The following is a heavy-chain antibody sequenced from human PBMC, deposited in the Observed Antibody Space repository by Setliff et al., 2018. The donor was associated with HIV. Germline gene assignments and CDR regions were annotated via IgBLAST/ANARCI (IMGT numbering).Heavy chain of an antibody. Sequence: ASETLSLTCTFSGDSISSGNYYRSWIRQPAGKGLEWIGRIYSTGSTNYNPSLKSRVTISSDTSKNLFSLKLTTVTAADAAVYYCTRDTGYILSGYRPHWYFDLWGRGTLVTVSS. CDR1: GDSISSGNYY. CDR2: IYSTGST. CDR3: TRDTGYILSGYRPHWYFDL. J-gene: IGHJ2*01. D-gene: IGHD3-9*01. V-gene: IGHV4-61*02.